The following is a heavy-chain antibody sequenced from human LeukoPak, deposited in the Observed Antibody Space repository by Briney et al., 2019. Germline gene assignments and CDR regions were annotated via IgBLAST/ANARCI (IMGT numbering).Heavy chain of an antibody. CDR2: IYYSGST. D-gene: IGHD6-13*01. V-gene: IGHV4-59*01. CDR3: ARGIAAAGFNWFDP. CDR1: GGSTSSYY. J-gene: IGHJ5*02. Sequence: SETLSLTCTVSGGSTSSYYWSWIRQPPGKGLEWIGYIYYSGSTNYNPSLKSRVTISVDTSKNLFSLKLSSVTAADTAVYYCARGIAAAGFNWFDPWGQGTLVTVSS.